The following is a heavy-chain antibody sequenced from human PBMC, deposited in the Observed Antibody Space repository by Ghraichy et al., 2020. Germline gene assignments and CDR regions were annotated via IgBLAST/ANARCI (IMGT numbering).Heavy chain of an antibody. J-gene: IGHJ6*02. CDR3: ARETDREYSSGRRRYGMDV. D-gene: IGHD3-22*01. Sequence: ASVKVSYKASGYTFTDYVITWVRQAPGQGLEWMGWISAYNGYTNFRQKFQGRVTMTTDTSTTTAYMELTSLRSDDTAVYYCARETDREYSSGRRRYGMDVWGQGTTVTVSS. CDR2: ISAYNGYT. CDR1: GYTFTDYV. V-gene: IGHV1-18*01.